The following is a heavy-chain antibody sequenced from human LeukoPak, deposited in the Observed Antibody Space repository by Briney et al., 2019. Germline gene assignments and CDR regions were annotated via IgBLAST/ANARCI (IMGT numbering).Heavy chain of an antibody. Sequence: GRSLRLSCAASGFTFSSYGMHWVRQAPGKGLEWVAVIWYDGSNKYYADSVKGRFTISRDNSKNTLYLQMNSLRAEDTAVYYCAKSPGYAVVPAAMYFDYWGQGTLVTVSS. CDR3: AKSPGYAVVPAAMYFDY. V-gene: IGHV3-33*06. CDR1: GFTFSSYG. CDR2: IWYDGSNK. D-gene: IGHD2-2*01. J-gene: IGHJ4*02.